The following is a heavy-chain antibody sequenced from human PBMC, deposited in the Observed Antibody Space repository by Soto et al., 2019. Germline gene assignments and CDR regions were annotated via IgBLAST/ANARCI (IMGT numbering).Heavy chain of an antibody. Sequence: QVQLVESGGGVVQPGRSLRLSCAASGFTFRNYGMHWVRRAPGKGLEWVAAIWSDGSRQEYADSVKGRFAISRDQSKNTLYLQMNNLRVEDTAMYYCAKDNDDPGVQSWSPGYWGQGTLVTVSS. CDR3: AKDNDDPGVQSWSPGY. CDR2: IWSDGSRQ. CDR1: GFTFRNYG. V-gene: IGHV3-33*03. J-gene: IGHJ4*02. D-gene: IGHD1-1*01.